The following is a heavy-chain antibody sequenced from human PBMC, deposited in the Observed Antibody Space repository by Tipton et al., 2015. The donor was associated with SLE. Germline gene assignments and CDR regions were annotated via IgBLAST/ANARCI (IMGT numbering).Heavy chain of an antibody. J-gene: IGHJ3*02. V-gene: IGHV4-61*09. Sequence: TLSLTCTVSGGSISSCSSFWSWVRQPAGKGLEWIGHIYTSGSTNYNPPLKRRVTVSRDTSNNQFSLRLSSVTAADTAVYYWARVRWPDAFDSWGQGPMVTVSS. CDR3: ARVRWPDAFDS. CDR1: GGSISSCSSF. D-gene: IGHD5-24*01. CDR2: IYTSGST.